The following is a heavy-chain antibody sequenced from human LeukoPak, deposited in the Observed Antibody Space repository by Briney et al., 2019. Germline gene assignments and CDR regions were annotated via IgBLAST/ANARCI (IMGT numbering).Heavy chain of an antibody. CDR1: GGSISSYY. CDR2: IYYSGST. V-gene: IGHV4-59*01. Sequence: PSETLSLTCTVSGGSISSYYWSWIRQPPGKGLEWIGYIYYSGSTNYNPPLKSRVTISVDTSKNQFSLKLNSVTAADTAVYFCARTTEGGYTYDYFYYYYMDVWGKGTTVTISS. J-gene: IGHJ6*03. D-gene: IGHD5-18*01. CDR3: ARTTEGGYTYDYFYYYYMDV.